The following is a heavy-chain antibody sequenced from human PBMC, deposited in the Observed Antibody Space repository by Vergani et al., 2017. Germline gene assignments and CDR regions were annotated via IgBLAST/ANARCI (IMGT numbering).Heavy chain of an antibody. CDR1: GFTFTSSA. J-gene: IGHJ4*02. D-gene: IGHD6-19*01. CDR2: MVVGSGNT. Sequence: QMQLVQSGPEVKKPGTSVKVSCKASGFTFTSSAVQWVRQARGQRLEWIGWMVVGSGNTNHAHKFQERVTITRKMSTSTAYLKLSSLRSEDTAVYYCAAGIAVAGIGYWGQGTLVTVSS. V-gene: IGHV1-58*01. CDR3: AAGIAVAGIGY.